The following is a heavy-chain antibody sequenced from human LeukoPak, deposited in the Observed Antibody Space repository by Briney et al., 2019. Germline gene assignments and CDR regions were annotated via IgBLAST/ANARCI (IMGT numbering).Heavy chain of an antibody. CDR2: IKQDGSEK. V-gene: IGHV3-7*01. CDR1: TFTFSTYW. D-gene: IGHD6-13*01. J-gene: IGHJ4*02. Sequence: GGSLRLSCVASTFTFSTYWMSWVRQAPGKGLEWVAIIKQDGSEKYYVDSVKGRFIISRDNAKNSLYLQMNSLRAEDTALYYCARVGVYSSSWYFDYWGQGTLVTVSS. CDR3: ARVGVYSSSWYFDY.